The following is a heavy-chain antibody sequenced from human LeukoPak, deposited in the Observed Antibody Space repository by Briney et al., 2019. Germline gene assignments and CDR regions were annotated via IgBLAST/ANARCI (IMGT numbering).Heavy chain of an antibody. J-gene: IGHJ6*03. CDR1: GFTFSSYG. Sequence: GGSLRLSCAASGFTFSSYGMHWVRQAPGKGLEWVVVIWYDGSNKYYADSVKGRFTISRDNSKNTLYLQMNSLRAEDTAVYYCARSQVVTATGYYYYYMDVWGKGTTVTASS. CDR3: ARSQVVTATGYYYYYMDV. D-gene: IGHD2-21*02. CDR2: IWYDGSNK. V-gene: IGHV3-33*01.